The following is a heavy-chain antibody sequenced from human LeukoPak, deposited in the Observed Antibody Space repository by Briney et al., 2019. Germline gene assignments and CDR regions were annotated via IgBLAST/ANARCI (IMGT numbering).Heavy chain of an antibody. V-gene: IGHV4-59*01. D-gene: IGHD1-26*01. CDR3: ARDRGWDPGDAFDI. Sequence: SETLSLTCTVSGGSISSYCWSWIRQPPGKGLEWIGYIYYSGSTNYNPSLKSRVTISVDTSKNQFSLKLSSVTAADTAVYYCARDRGWDPGDAFDIWGQGTMVTVSS. CDR2: IYYSGST. J-gene: IGHJ3*02. CDR1: GGSISSYC.